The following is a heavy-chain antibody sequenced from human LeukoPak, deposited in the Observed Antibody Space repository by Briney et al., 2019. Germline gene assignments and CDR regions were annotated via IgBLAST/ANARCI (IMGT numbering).Heavy chain of an antibody. CDR2: IYYSGST. V-gene: IGHV4-59*01. J-gene: IGHJ5*02. Sequence: SETLSLTCTVSGGSISSYYWSWIRQPPGKGLEWIGYIYYSGSTNYNPSLKSRVTISVDTSKNQFSLKLSSVTAADTAVYYCARHSGLRSPFDPWGQGTLVTVSS. CDR1: GGSISSYY. D-gene: IGHD3-3*01. CDR3: ARHSGLRSPFDP.